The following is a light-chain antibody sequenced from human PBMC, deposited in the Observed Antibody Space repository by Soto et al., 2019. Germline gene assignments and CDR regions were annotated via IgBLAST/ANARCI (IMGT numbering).Light chain of an antibody. CDR3: QQYNDWPPT. CDR2: GAS. J-gene: IGKJ1*01. V-gene: IGKV3-15*01. CDR1: QSVSGN. Sequence: EIVMTQSPATLSVSPGERATLSCRASQSVSGNFVWYQQKPGQAPRLLIYGASSRATGIPARFSGSGSGTEFTLTISSLQSEDVAVYYCQQYNDWPPTFGQGTKVEIK.